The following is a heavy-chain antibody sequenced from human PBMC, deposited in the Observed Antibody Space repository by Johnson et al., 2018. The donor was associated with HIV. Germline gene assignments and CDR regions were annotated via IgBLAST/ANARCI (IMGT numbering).Heavy chain of an antibody. J-gene: IGHJ3*02. CDR2: INWNGGST. Sequence: EVLLLESGGGVVRPGGSLRLSCAVSGFTFDDYGMSWVRQVPGKGLGWVSGINWNGGSTGYADSVKGRFTISRDNGKNSLYLQMNSLRAEDTAVYYCARDYGDYAHDAFDIWGQGTMVTVSS. CDR3: ARDYGDYAHDAFDI. CDR1: GFTFDDYG. V-gene: IGHV3-20*04. D-gene: IGHD4-17*01.